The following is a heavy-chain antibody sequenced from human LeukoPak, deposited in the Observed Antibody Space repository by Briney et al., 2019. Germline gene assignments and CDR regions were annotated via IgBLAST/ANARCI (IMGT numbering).Heavy chain of an antibody. J-gene: IGHJ4*02. Sequence: RASVKVSCKASRYTFIDYYIHWVRQAPGQGLEWMGWINPNSGGTSYAQKFQGRVTMTRDTSISTAYMELSRLRSDDTAVYYCAKAVYGSGSYYNVAYWGQGTLVTVSS. CDR2: INPNSGGT. CDR3: AKAVYGSGSYYNVAY. CDR1: RYTFIDYY. V-gene: IGHV1-2*02. D-gene: IGHD3-10*01.